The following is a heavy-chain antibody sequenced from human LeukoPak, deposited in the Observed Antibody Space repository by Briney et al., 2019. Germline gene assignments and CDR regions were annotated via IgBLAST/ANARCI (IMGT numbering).Heavy chain of an antibody. CDR2: ISGSGGST. V-gene: IGHV3-23*01. J-gene: IGHJ4*02. CDR3: ESVQVRAAAGSFDY. D-gene: IGHD6-13*01. CDR1: GFTFSSYA. Sequence: GGSLRLSCAASGFTFSSYAMSWVRQAPGKGLEWVSAISGSGGSTYYADSVKGRFTISRDNSKNTLYLQMNSLRAEDTAVYYCESVQVRAAAGSFDYWGQGTLVTVSS.